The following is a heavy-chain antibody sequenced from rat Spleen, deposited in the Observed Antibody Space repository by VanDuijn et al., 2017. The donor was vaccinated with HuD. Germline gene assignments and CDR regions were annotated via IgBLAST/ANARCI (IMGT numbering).Heavy chain of an antibody. V-gene: IGHV5-25*01. Sequence: EVQLVESGGGLVQPGRSLKLSCAASGFTFSRFAMVWVRQAPKKGLEWVATITSGGSKTYYPDSVKGRFTISRDNAKSTLYLQMDSLRSEDTATYYCAKTGFYVDYWGQGVMVTVSS. CDR2: ITSGGSKT. D-gene: IGHD1-6*01. CDR1: GFTFSRFA. J-gene: IGHJ2*01. CDR3: AKTGFYVDY.